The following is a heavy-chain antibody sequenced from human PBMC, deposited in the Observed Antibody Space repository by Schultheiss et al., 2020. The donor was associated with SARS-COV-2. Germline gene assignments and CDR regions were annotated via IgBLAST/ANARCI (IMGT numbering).Heavy chain of an antibody. CDR1: GFTFSSYS. CDR3: ARERGYSGYDLVA. D-gene: IGHD5-12*01. V-gene: IGHV3-21*01. Sequence: GESLKISCAASGFTFSSYSMNWVRQAPGKGLEWVSSISSSSSYIYYADSVKGRFTISRDNAKNSLYLQMNSLRAEDTAVYYCARERGYSGYDLVAWGQGNLVTVSS. J-gene: IGHJ5*02. CDR2: ISSSSSYI.